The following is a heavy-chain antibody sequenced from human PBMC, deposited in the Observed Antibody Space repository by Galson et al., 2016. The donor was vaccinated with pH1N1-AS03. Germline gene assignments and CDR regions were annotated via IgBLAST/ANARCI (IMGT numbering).Heavy chain of an antibody. CDR3: ANDGCSGGSCYMDS. J-gene: IGHJ4*02. CDR1: GFTFDTYG. V-gene: IGHV3-30*18. D-gene: IGHD2-15*01. Sequence: SLRLSCAASGFTFDTYGMHWVRLAPGKGLEWVAVVSYDGRNDFYADSVRGRFTISRDTYKNTLYRQMITLATEDTALYYCANDGCSGGSCYMDSWGQGTLVTVSS. CDR2: VSYDGRND.